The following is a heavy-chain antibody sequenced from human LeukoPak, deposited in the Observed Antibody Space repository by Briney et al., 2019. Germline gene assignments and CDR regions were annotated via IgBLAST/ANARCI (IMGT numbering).Heavy chain of an antibody. D-gene: IGHD4/OR15-4a*01. Sequence: PGGFLRLSCAASGFTFSSYSMNWVRQAPGKGLEWVSSISSSSSYIYYADSVKGRFTISRDNAKNSLYLQMNSLRAEDTAVYYCARVHDYGDLDAFDIWGQGTMVTVSS. V-gene: IGHV3-21*01. CDR1: GFTFSSYS. CDR2: ISSSSSYI. CDR3: ARVHDYGDLDAFDI. J-gene: IGHJ3*02.